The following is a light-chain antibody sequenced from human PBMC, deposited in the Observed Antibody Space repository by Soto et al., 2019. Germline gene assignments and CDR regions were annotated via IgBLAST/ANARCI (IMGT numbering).Light chain of an antibody. CDR3: CSFAGGHTWV. CDR2: EVK. Sequence: QSVLTQPASVSGCSGQSITISCTGTNSDNGNYNFVSWYQQHPGKAPKLMISEVKKRPSGVSNRFSGSKSGNTASLTISGLQTEDEADYSCCSFAGGHTWVFGGGTKVTVL. J-gene: IGLJ3*02. CDR1: NSDNGNYNF. V-gene: IGLV2-23*02.